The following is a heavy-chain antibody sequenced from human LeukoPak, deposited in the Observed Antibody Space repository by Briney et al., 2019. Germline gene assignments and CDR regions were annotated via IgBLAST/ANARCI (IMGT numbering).Heavy chain of an antibody. CDR2: IWYDGSNK. V-gene: IGHV3-33*01. CDR1: GFTFSSYG. J-gene: IGHJ6*03. CDR3: ARVAYPEMYYYGSGSGHYYYYYMDV. D-gene: IGHD3-10*01. Sequence: PGGSLRLSCAASGFTFSSYGMHWVRQAPGKGLEWVAVIWYDGSNKYYADSVKGRFTISRDNSKNTLYLQMNSLRAEDTAVYYCARVAYPEMYYYGSGSGHYYYYYMDVWGKGTTVTVSS.